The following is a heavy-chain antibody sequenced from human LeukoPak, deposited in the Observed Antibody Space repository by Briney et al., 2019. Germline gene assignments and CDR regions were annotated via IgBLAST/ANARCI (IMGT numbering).Heavy chain of an antibody. V-gene: IGHV3-66*01. Sequence: GGSLRLSCAASGFTVSSDYMSWVRQSPVKGLEWVSVIYSGGSTYYADSVKGRFTISRDNSKNTLYLQMNSLRAEDTAVYYCARDSSGAFDYWGQGTLVTVSS. J-gene: IGHJ4*02. CDR1: GFTVSSDY. CDR2: IYSGGST. D-gene: IGHD6-19*01. CDR3: ARDSSGAFDY.